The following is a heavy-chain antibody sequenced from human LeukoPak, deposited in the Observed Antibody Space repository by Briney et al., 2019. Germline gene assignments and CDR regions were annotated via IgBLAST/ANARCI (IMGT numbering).Heavy chain of an antibody. J-gene: IGHJ6*03. Sequence: SETLSLTCTVSGYSISTGYYWDWIRQPPGKGLEWIGTFYHGGSTYYNPSLKSRVTISIDTSKNQFSLKLSSVTAADTAVYYCAGSSGGRYYYDSSGYSYYYYYMDVWGKGTTVTISS. CDR2: FYHGGST. CDR1: GYSISTGYY. V-gene: IGHV4-38-2*02. CDR3: AGSSGGRYYYDSSGYSYYYYYMDV. D-gene: IGHD3-22*01.